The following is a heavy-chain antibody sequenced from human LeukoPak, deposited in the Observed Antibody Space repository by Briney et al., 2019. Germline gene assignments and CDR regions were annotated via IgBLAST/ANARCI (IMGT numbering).Heavy chain of an antibody. V-gene: IGHV3-7*01. CDR3: ARDRRYSSGWYGLFDY. CDR2: IKQDGSEK. D-gene: IGHD6-19*01. J-gene: IGHJ4*02. Sequence: PGGSLRLSCAASGFTFSSYWMSWVRQAPGKGLEWVANIKQDGSEKYYVDSVKGRFTISRDNAKNSLYLQMNSLRAEDTAVYYCARDRRYSSGWYGLFDYWGQGTLVTVSS. CDR1: GFTFSSYW.